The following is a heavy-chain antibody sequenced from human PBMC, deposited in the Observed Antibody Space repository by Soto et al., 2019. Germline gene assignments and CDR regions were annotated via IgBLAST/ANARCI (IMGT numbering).Heavy chain of an antibody. J-gene: IGHJ4*02. D-gene: IGHD2-2*01. CDR2: IHYSGTT. Sequence: QLQLQESGPGLVKPSETLSLTCTVSGVSISSSDYYWAWVRQPPGRALEWIATIHYSGTTYYNPSLKSRVTISIDASRNQLSLKLSSVTTADTAVYHCTNPIVPGYVDYWGLGTLVTVAS. V-gene: IGHV4-39*01. CDR1: GVSISSSDYY. CDR3: TNPIVPGYVDY.